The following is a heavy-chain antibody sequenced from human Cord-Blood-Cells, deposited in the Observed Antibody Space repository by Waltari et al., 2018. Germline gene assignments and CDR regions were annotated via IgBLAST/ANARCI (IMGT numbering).Heavy chain of an antibody. J-gene: IGHJ4*02. Sequence: QVQLVQSGAEVKKHGSSVKVSCKASGGTFSSYAISWVRQAPGQGLEWMGGIIPIFGTANYAQKFQGRVTITADESTSTAYMELSSLRSEDTAVYYCARSRYLWFGELLNFDYWGQGTLVTVSS. CDR3: ARSRYLWFGELLNFDY. V-gene: IGHV1-69*01. D-gene: IGHD3-10*01. CDR2: IIPIFGTA. CDR1: GGTFSSYA.